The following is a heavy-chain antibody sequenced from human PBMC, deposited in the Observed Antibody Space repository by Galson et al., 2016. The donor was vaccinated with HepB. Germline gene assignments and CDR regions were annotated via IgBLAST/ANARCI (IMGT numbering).Heavy chain of an antibody. CDR3: ATRWLQLVR. V-gene: IGHV1-69*01. CDR2: IIPIFGTA. D-gene: IGHD5-24*01. CDR1: GGTLSSYA. Sequence: CKASGGTLSSYAISWVRQAPGQGLEWMGGIIPIFGTANYAQKFQGRVTIAADESTSTAYMELSSLRFDDTAVYYCATRWLQLVRWGQGTQVTVSS. J-gene: IGHJ4*02.